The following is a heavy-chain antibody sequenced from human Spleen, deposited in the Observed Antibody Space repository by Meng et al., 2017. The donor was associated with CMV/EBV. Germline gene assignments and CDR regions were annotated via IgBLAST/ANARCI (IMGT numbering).Heavy chain of an antibody. CDR3: ATTAVLGYCSSTSCYRGSYYFDY. CDR1: GYTITAYY. J-gene: IGHJ4*02. CDR2: INPDSGGS. D-gene: IGHD2-2*02. V-gene: IGHV1-2*02. Sequence: ASVKVSCKASGYTITAYYMHWLRQAPGQGLEWMGWINPDSGGSNYAQRCQGRVTMTRDTSISTAYMELSRLRSDDTAVYYCATTAVLGYCSSTSCYRGSYYFDYWGQGTLVTVSS.